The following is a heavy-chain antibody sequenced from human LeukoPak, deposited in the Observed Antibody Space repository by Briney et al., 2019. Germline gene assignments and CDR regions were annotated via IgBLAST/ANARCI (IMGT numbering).Heavy chain of an antibody. D-gene: IGHD6-13*01. V-gene: IGHV3-66*01. J-gene: IGHJ4*02. CDR1: GFTVSSNY. Sequence: GGSLRLSCAASGFTVSSNYMSWVRQAPGKGLEWVSVIYSGGSTYYADSVKGRFTISRDNSKNTLYLQMNSLRAEDTAVYYCVRGTAAAGLGYWGQGTLVTVSS. CDR3: VRGTAAAGLGY. CDR2: IYSGGST.